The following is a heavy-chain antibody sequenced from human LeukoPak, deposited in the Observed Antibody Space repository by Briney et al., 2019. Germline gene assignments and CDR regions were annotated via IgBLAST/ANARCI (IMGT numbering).Heavy chain of an antibody. CDR2: IYYSGST. V-gene: IGHV4-30-4*01. CDR3: ARVWFAYCGGDCLNP. D-gene: IGHD2-21*02. J-gene: IGHJ5*02. CDR1: GGSISGGDYY. Sequence: SSQTLSLTCTVSGGSISGGDYYWSWIRQPPGKGLEWIGYIYYSGSTYYNPSLKSRVTISVDTSKNQFSLKLSSVTAADTAVYYCARVWFAYCGGDCLNPWGQGTLVTVSS.